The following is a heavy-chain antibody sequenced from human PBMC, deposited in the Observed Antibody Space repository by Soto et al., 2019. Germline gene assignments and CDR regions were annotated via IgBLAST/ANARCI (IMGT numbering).Heavy chain of an antibody. V-gene: IGHV1-8*01. J-gene: IGHJ6*02. D-gene: IGHD1-1*01. Sequence: QVQLVQSGAEVKKPGASVKVSCKASGYTFTSYDISWVRQATGQGLEWMGRLNPNSVKTAYAQKFQGRVTMTRNTSISTAYLELSSLRSEATAVYYCARTTPYCSCALDVWCPGTTLTVPS. CDR1: GYTFTSYD. CDR3: ARTTPYCSCALDV. CDR2: LNPNSVKT.